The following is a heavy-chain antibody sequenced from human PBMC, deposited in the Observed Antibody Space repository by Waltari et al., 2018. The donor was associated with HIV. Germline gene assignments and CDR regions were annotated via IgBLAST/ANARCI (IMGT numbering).Heavy chain of an antibody. D-gene: IGHD1-20*01. CDR3: ARDYNWNRWGYFDL. CDR1: GFNFRSSW. V-gene: IGHV3-7*01. Sequence: EVQLVESGGGLVQPGGSLRLPCAASGFNFRSSWMSWVRQAPGKGLEWVANIKQDGSEKYYVDSVKGRFTISRDNAKNSLYLQMNSLRAEDTAVYYCARDYNWNRWGYFDLWGRGTLVTVSS. J-gene: IGHJ2*01. CDR2: IKQDGSEK.